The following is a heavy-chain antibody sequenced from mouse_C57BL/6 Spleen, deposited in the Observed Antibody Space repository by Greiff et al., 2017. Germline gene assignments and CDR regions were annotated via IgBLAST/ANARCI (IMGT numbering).Heavy chain of an antibody. Sequence: QVQLQQPGAELVRPGSSVKLSCKASGYTFTSYWMHWVKQRPIQGLEWIGNIDPSDRETHYNQKFKDKATLTVDKSSSTAYMQLSSLTSEDSAVYYCASSSGTGYFDYWGQGTTLTVSS. D-gene: IGHD4-1*01. CDR3: ASSSGTGYFDY. CDR2: IDPSDRET. CDR1: GYTFTSYW. V-gene: IGHV1-52*01. J-gene: IGHJ2*01.